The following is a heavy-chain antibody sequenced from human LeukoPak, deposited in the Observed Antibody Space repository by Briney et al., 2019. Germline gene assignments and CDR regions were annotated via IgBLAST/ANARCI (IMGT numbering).Heavy chain of an antibody. CDR1: GYSISSGYY. CDR2: IYHSGST. V-gene: IGHV4-38-2*01. D-gene: IGHD6-13*01. J-gene: IGHJ4*02. CDR3: ARRSSSWPKFDY. Sequence: PSETLSLTCAVSGYSISSGYYWGWIRPPPGKGLEWIGSIYHSGSTYYNPSLKSRVTISVDTSKNQFSLKLSSVTAADTAVYYCARRSSSWPKFDYWGQGTLVTVSS.